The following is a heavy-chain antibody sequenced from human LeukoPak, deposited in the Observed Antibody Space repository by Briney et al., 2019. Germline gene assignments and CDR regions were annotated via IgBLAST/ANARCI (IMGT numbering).Heavy chain of an antibody. CDR2: ISSSSSTI. CDR3: ARVLRGSGSYYLDY. V-gene: IGHV3-48*02. D-gene: IGHD3-10*01. J-gene: IGHJ4*02. Sequence: GGSLRLSCAASGFTFSSYSMNWVRQAPGKGLEWVSYISSSSSTIYYADSVKGRFTISRDNAKNSLYLQMNSLRDEDTAVYYCARVLRGSGSYYLDYWGQGTLVTVSS. CDR1: GFTFSSYS.